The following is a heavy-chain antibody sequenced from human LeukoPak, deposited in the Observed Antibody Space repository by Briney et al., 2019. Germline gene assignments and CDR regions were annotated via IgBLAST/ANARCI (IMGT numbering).Heavy chain of an antibody. D-gene: IGHD3-16*01. Sequence: GGSLGLSCAGSGFAFSGTWLNWVRQAPGQGLECVGRINTRNDGATTTYAAPVKGRFTISRADSKSTLYLEMNSLKTEDTAVYYCTTEFWDYFNNWGQGTLVTVST. V-gene: IGHV3-15*01. CDR3: TTEFWDYFNN. J-gene: IGHJ4*02. CDR1: GFAFSGTW. CDR2: INTRNDGATT.